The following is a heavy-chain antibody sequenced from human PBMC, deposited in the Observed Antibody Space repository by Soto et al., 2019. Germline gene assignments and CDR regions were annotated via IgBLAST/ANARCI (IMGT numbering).Heavy chain of an antibody. D-gene: IGHD3-10*01. CDR2: IYTDGTT. CDR3: AGRPNGDLPYFDY. J-gene: IGHJ4*02. CDR1: GFSVRNKY. V-gene: IGHV3-53*01. Sequence: EVELVESGGGLIQPAGSLTLSCAAYGFSVRNKYMSWVRQAPGKGLEWVSLIYTDGTTSYADPVKGRFIISRDSSKNTQFLLMNSLRVEDTALYYCAGRPNGDLPYFDYWGQGTLVTVSS.